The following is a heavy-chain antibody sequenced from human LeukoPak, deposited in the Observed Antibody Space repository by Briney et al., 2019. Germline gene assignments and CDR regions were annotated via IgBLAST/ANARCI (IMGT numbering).Heavy chain of an antibody. CDR3: ARDLVGRPGAFGY. CDR2: ICSGGST. J-gene: IGHJ4*02. Sequence: GGSLRLSCAASGFTVSSNYMNWVRQAPGKGLEWVSIICSGGSTCYADSVKGRFTISRDNSKNTLYLQMKPEDTAVYYCARDLVGRPGAFGYWGQGTLVTVSS. V-gene: IGHV3-66*02. CDR1: GFTVSSNY. D-gene: IGHD3-10*01.